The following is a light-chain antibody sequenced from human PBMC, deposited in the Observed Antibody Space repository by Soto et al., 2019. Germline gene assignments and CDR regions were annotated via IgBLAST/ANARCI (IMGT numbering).Light chain of an antibody. V-gene: IGLV2-14*01. CDR2: EVS. J-gene: IGLJ1*01. CDR3: GSFASGSTLYV. CDR1: SSDVGRYKY. Sequence: QSVLTQPASVSGSRGQSITISCTGSSSDVGRYKYVSWYQHHPGKAPKLIIFEVSNRPSGVSNRFSGSKSGNTASLTISGLQAEDEADYHCGSFASGSTLYVFGTGTKVTVL.